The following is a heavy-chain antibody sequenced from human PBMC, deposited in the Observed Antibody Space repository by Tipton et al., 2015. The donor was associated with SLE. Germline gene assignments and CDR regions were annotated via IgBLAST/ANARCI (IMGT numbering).Heavy chain of an antibody. Sequence: LRLSCTVSGDSISSGGYYWSWIRQPPGKGLEWIGSIYYSGSTYYNPSLKSRVTVSRDDSKNTLYLQMTSLKTEDTAVYYCAALLRVKRRRAYHYAMDVWGQGTTVTVSS. CDR2: IYYSGST. D-gene: IGHD5-24*01. J-gene: IGHJ6*02. CDR1: GDSISSGGYY. V-gene: IGHV4-39*07. CDR3: AALLRVKRRRAYHYAMDV.